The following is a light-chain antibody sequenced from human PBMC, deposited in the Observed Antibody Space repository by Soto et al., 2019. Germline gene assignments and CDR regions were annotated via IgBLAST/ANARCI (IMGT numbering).Light chain of an antibody. CDR2: KAS. J-gene: IGKJ2*01. V-gene: IGKV1-5*03. CDR1: QSISTW. CDR3: QQYNSYSYT. Sequence: DIRMTQSPSTLSASVGDRVTITCRASQSISTWLAGYQQKPGKAPKLLIYKASSLESGVPPRFSGSGSGTEFTLTISSLQPDDFATYYGQQYNSYSYTFGQGTKLEIK.